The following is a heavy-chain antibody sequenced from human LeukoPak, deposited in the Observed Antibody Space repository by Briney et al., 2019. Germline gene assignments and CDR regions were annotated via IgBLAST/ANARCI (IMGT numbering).Heavy chain of an antibody. D-gene: IGHD6-19*01. CDR3: ARGYSSGWYVGYFDY. J-gene: IGHJ4*02. Sequence: SETLSLTCAVYGGSFSGYYWSWIRQPPGKGLEWIGGINHSGSTNYNPSLKSRVTISVDTSKNQFSLKLSFVTAADTAVYYCARGYSSGWYVGYFDYWGQGTLVTVSS. CDR1: GGSFSGYY. V-gene: IGHV4-34*01. CDR2: INHSGST.